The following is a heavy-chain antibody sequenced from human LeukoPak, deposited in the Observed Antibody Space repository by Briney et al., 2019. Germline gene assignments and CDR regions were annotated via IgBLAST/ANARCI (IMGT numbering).Heavy chain of an antibody. CDR1: GGTFSSYA. J-gene: IGHJ6*02. D-gene: IGHD6-25*01. V-gene: IGHV1-69*13. CDR2: IIPIFGTA. CDR3: ARGGNTSDLYYGMDV. Sequence: GASVKVSCKASGGTFSSYAISWVRQAPGQGLEWMGGIIPIFGTANYAQKFQGRVTITADESTSTAYMELSSLRSEDTAIYYCARGGNTSDLYYGMDVWGQGTTVTVSS.